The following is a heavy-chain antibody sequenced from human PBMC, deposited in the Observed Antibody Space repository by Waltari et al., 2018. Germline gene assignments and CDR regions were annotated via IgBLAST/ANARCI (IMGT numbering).Heavy chain of an antibody. CDR3: TRVPPLTGYYGPFDY. J-gene: IGHJ4*02. D-gene: IGHD3-9*01. V-gene: IGHV3-49*04. Sequence: EVQLVESGGDLVQPGRLLRLSCTASGFTFGAYGRNCVRQAPGKGLEWVGFIRSKAFGGTIEYAASVRGRFTVSRDDSKSIAFLVMNSLKTEDTAVYYCTRVPPLTGYYGPFDYWGQGTLVTVSS. CDR1: GFTFGAYG. CDR2: IRSKAFGGTI.